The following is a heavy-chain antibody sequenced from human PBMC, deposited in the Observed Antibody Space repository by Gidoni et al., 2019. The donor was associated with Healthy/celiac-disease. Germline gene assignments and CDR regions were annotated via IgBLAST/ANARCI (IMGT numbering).Heavy chain of an antibody. J-gene: IGHJ4*02. V-gene: IGHV3-48*02. CDR1: GFTFSSYS. CDR2: ISSSSSTI. CDR3: ARDLRVDYYDSSGYYTSSGGLDY. D-gene: IGHD3-22*01. Sequence: EVQLVESGGGLVQPGGSLRLSCAASGFTFSSYSMNWVRQAPGKGLEWVSYISSSSSTIYYADSVKGRFTISRDNAKNSLYLQMNSLRDEDTAVYYCARDLRVDYYDSSGYYTSSGGLDYWGQGTLVTVSS.